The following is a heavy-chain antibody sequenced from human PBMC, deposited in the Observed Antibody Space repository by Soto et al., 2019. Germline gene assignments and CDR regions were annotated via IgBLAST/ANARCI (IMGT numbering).Heavy chain of an antibody. J-gene: IGHJ4*02. Sequence: EVQLVESGGGLVQPGRSLRLSCAASGFSFGDYAMQWVRQVPGKGVEWVSSISWNGESIGYADFVKGRFTISRDNGKKSVYLQMNSLRGEDTALYYCAKDVGSSGWYDGFDSWGQGTLVTIS. CDR3: AKDVGSSGWYDGFDS. CDR2: ISWNGESI. D-gene: IGHD6-19*01. CDR1: GFSFGDYA. V-gene: IGHV3-9*01.